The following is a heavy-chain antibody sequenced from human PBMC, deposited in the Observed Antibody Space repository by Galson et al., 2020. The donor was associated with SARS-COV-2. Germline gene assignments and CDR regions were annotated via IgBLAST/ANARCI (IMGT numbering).Heavy chain of an antibody. CDR3: AGVTNYYDSRRFPKRWVDR. CDR1: GGSISRYY. J-gene: IGHJ4*02. V-gene: IGHV4-59*08. D-gene: IGHD3-22*01. CDR2: IYYTGIT. Sequence: SETLSLTCTVSGGSISRYYWSWIRQSPGQGLEWMGDIYYTGITNYNPSLKGRVTISIDTSKYQFSQKLSSVTAADTAVYYCAGVTNYYDSRRFPKRWVDRWGQGTLVMVAS.